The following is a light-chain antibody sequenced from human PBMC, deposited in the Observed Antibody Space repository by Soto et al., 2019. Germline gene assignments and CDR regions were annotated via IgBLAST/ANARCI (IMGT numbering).Light chain of an antibody. Sequence: IQMTQSPSSLSASVGDRVTITCRASQTITSYLNWYQQRPGKAPNLLIYAASSLQSGVPSRFSGSGSGTDFTLTISSLQPEDFATYYCQQTSNAPWTFGQGTKVDIK. J-gene: IGKJ1*01. CDR3: QQTSNAPWT. V-gene: IGKV1-39*01. CDR1: QTITSY. CDR2: AAS.